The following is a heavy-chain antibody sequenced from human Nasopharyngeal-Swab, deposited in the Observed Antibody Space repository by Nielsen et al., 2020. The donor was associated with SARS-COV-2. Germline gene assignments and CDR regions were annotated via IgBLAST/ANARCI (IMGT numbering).Heavy chain of an antibody. CDR3: ATIAAAGVEAFDY. CDR2: IIPIFGTA. V-gene: IGHV1-69*13. CDR1: GGTFSSYA. D-gene: IGHD6-13*01. J-gene: IGHJ4*02. Sequence: SVKVSCKASGGTFSSYAISWVRQAPGQGLEWMGGIIPIFGTANYAQKFQGRVTITADESTSTAYMELSSLRSEDTAVYYCATIAAAGVEAFDYWGQGTLVTVSS.